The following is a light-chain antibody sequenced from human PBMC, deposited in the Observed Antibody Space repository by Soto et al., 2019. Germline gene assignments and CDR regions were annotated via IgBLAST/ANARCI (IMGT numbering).Light chain of an antibody. J-gene: IGLJ2*01. V-gene: IGLV3-21*04. CDR1: NIGSKS. CDR2: YDS. Sequence: SYELTQPPSVSVAPGKTARITCGGNNIGSKSVHWYQPKPGQAPVLVIYYDSDRPSGIPERFSGSNSGNTATLTISRVEAGDEAAYYCQVWDSSSDHVVFGGGTKLTVL. CDR3: QVWDSSSDHVV.